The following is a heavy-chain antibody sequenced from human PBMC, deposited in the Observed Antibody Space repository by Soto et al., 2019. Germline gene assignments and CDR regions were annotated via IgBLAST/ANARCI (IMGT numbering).Heavy chain of an antibody. D-gene: IGHD3-9*01. CDR3: ARGPPTGVRYFDWLDYYYGMDV. Sequence: SETLSLTCAVSGGSISSSNWWSWVRQPPGKGLEWIGEIYHSGSTNYNPSLKSRVTISVDKSKNQFSLKLSSVTAADTAVYYCARGPPTGVRYFDWLDYYYGMDVWGQGTTVTVSS. CDR1: GGSISSSNW. CDR2: IYHSGST. V-gene: IGHV4-4*02. J-gene: IGHJ6*02.